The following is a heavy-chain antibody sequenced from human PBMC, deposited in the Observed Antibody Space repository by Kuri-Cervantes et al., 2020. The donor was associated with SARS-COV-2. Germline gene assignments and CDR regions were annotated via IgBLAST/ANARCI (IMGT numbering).Heavy chain of an antibody. CDR2: IRSKAYGGTT. CDR3: TRDDFWSGYYRD. D-gene: IGHD3-3*01. V-gene: IGHV3-49*04. CDR1: GFTFGDYA. Sequence: GGSLRLSCTASGFTFGDYAMSWVRQAPGKGLEWVGFIRSKAYGGTTEYAASVKGRFTISRDDSKSIAYLQMNSLKAEDTAVYYCTRDDFWSGYYRDWGQGTLVTVSS. J-gene: IGHJ4*02.